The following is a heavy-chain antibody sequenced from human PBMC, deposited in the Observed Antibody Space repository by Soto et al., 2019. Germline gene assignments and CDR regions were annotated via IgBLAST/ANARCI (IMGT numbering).Heavy chain of an antibody. J-gene: IGHJ4*02. V-gene: IGHV3-33*01. CDR1: GFTFSSYG. CDR3: ARGAAAGGGYYFDY. Sequence: QVQLVESGGGVVQPGRSLRLSCAASGFTFSSYGMHWVRQDPGKGLEWVAVIWYDGSNKYYADSVKGRFTISRDNSKNTLYLQMNSLRAEDTAVYYCARGAAAGGGYYFDYWGQGTLVTVSS. CDR2: IWYDGSNK. D-gene: IGHD6-13*01.